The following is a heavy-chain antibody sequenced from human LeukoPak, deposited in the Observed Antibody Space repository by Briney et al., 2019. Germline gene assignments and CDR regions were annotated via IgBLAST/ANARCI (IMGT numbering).Heavy chain of an antibody. J-gene: IGHJ4*02. CDR2: INHSGST. V-gene: IGHV4-34*01. CDR3: ARAIAGSGVFDY. Sequence: SETLSLTCAVYGGSFSGYYWSWIRQPPGKGLEWIGEINHSGSTNYNPSLKSRVTISVDTSKNQFSLKLSSVTAADTAVYYCARAIAGSGVFDYWGQGTLDTVSS. D-gene: IGHD3-10*01. CDR1: GGSFSGYY.